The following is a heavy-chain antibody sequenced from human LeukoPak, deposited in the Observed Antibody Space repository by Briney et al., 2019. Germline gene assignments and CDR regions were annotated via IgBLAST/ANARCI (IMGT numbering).Heavy chain of an antibody. V-gene: IGHV1-69*01. J-gene: IGHJ3*02. CDR1: GGTFSSYA. D-gene: IGHD3-10*01. Sequence: SVKVSCKASGGTFSSYAISWVRQAPGQGLEWMGGIIPIFGTANYAQKFQGRVTITADESTSTAYMELSSLRSEDTAVYYCARSGYYYGSGSYPHDAFDIWGQGTMVTVSS. CDR3: ARSGYYYGSGSYPHDAFDI. CDR2: IIPIFGTA.